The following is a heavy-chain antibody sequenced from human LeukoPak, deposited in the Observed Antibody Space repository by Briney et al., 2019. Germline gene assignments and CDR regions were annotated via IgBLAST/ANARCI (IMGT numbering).Heavy chain of an antibody. CDR2: ITAYNDNT. V-gene: IGHV1-18*01. CDR3: ARALLWFGEPSHIDY. Sequence: EASVKVSCKASGYTFTSYGISWVRQAPGQGLEWMGWITAYNDNTKYAQKLQGRVTMTTDTSTSTAYMQLRSLRSDDTAVYYCARALLWFGEPSHIDYWGQGTLVTASS. D-gene: IGHD3-10*01. J-gene: IGHJ4*02. CDR1: GYTFTSYG.